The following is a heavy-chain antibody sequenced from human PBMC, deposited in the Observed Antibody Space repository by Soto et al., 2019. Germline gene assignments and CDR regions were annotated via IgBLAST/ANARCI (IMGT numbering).Heavy chain of an antibody. J-gene: IGHJ4*02. CDR2: ITSSGGNA. CDR1: GFSFKDYY. CDR3: ARDRYNNNVNYLEL. V-gene: IGHV3-11*04. Sequence: GGSLRLSCAASGFSFKDYYMTWMRQTPEKGLEWISTITSSGGNAYYAASVKGRVTISRDNAHNSLYLQISGLRAEDTALYYCARDRYNNNVNYLELWRQGTLVTVSS. D-gene: IGHD1-1*01.